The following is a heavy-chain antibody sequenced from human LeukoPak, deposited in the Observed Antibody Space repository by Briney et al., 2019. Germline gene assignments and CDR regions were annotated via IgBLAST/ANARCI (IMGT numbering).Heavy chain of an antibody. J-gene: IGHJ5*02. CDR3: ARGRTMVRGRSWFDP. D-gene: IGHD3-10*01. CDR2: INHSGST. Sequence: SETLSLTCAVYGGSFSGYYWSWIRQPPGKGLEWIGEINHSGSTNYNPSLKSRVTISVDTSKNQFSLKLSSVTAADTAVYYCARGRTMVRGRSWFDPWGQGTLVTVSS. CDR1: GGSFSGYY. V-gene: IGHV4-34*01.